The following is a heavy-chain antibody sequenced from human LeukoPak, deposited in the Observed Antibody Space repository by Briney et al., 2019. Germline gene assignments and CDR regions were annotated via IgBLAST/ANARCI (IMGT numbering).Heavy chain of an antibody. CDR2: ISYNGGSA. V-gene: IGHV3-23*01. CDR1: GFTFSSYA. Sequence: PGGSLRLSCAASGFTFSSYAVNWVRQAPGKGLEWVSCISYNGGSAHYADSVKGRFTVSRDNSKNIAHLQMDSLRAEDTAVYYCAKDDSRYPSVFDYWGQGNLVTVSS. D-gene: IGHD3-9*01. J-gene: IGHJ4*02. CDR3: AKDDSRYPSVFDY.